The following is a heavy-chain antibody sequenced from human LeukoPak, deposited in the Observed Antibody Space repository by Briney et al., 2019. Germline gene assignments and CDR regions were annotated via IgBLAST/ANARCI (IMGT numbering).Heavy chain of an antibody. V-gene: IGHV3-21*01. J-gene: IGHJ4*02. CDR2: ISSSSSYI. D-gene: IGHD1-26*01. CDR1: GFTFSSYS. CDR3: ARGLRSGSFDC. Sequence: GGSLRLSCAASGFTFSSYSMNWVRQAPGKGLEWVSSISSSSSYIYYADSVKGRFTISRDNAKHSLYLQMNSLRAEDTGLYYCARGLRSGSFDCWGQGTLVTVSS.